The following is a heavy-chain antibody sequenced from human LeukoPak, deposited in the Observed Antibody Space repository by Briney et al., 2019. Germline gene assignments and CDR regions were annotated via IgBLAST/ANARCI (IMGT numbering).Heavy chain of an antibody. V-gene: IGHV1-18*01. Sequence: ASVKVSCKASGYIFTNYGISWGRQAPGQGLEWMGWISGYNANTKYAQKVQGRVTMTTDTSTSTAYMELRSLTSDDTAVYYCARSGRGTYYYFDLWGLGTLVTVSS. CDR3: ARSGRGTYYYFDL. CDR2: ISGYNANT. D-gene: IGHD5-12*01. J-gene: IGHJ4*02. CDR1: GYIFTNYG.